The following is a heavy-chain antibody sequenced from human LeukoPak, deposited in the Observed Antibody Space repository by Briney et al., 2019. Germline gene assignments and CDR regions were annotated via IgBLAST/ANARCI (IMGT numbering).Heavy chain of an antibody. D-gene: IGHD5-18*01. CDR2: IKQDGSEK. Sequence: PGGSLRLSCAASGFTFSSYWMSWVRQAPGKGLEWVANIKQDGSEKYYVDSVKGRFTIPRDNAKNSLYLQMNSLRAEDTAVYYCARDLRYSYGFFDYWGQGTLVTVSS. J-gene: IGHJ4*02. CDR1: GFTFSSYW. V-gene: IGHV3-7*01. CDR3: ARDLRYSYGFFDY.